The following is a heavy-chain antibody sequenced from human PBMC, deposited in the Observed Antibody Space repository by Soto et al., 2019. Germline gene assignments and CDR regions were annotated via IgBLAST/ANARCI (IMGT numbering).Heavy chain of an antibody. CDR2: ILVDGRA. CDR1: GFICSSYD. V-gene: IGHV3-23*01. D-gene: IGHD2-8*02. J-gene: IGHJ3*02. Sequence: GGSLRLSCAASGFICSSYDMSWVRQAPGKGLEWVSTILVDGRAFYVDSVRGRFTISRDASKNTVYLQMNSLTAGDTALYYCAKATATGGGAFDICGQGTMVTVSS. CDR3: AKATATGGGAFDI.